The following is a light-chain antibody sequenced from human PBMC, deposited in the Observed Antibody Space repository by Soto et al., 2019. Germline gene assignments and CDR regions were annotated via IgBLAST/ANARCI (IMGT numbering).Light chain of an antibody. Sequence: EILLTQSPDTLSLSPGERATLSCGASQSIRSGRLDWYQQKPGQAPTLVIFDASSRASGIPERLSGSGYGTDLTITITRMENEDFAVYYCQEYDGSPITFGLGTRLEIK. CDR1: QSIRSGR. CDR3: QEYDGSPIT. CDR2: DAS. V-gene: IGKV3-20*01. J-gene: IGKJ5*01.